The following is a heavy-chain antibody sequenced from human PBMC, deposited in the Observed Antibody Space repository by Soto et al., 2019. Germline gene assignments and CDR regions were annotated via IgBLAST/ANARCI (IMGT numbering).Heavy chain of an antibody. J-gene: IGHJ6*02. CDR1: GFTFSSYG. D-gene: IGHD3-3*01. CDR2: ISYDGSNK. Sequence: GGSLRLSCAASGFTFSSYGMHWVRQAPGKGLEWVAVISYDGSNKYYADSVKGRFTISRDNSKNTLYLQMNSLRAEDTAVYYCAKDNTGITIFGVVIMPYYYYYYGMDVWGQGTTVTVSS. CDR3: AKDNTGITIFGVVIMPYYYYYYGMDV. V-gene: IGHV3-30*18.